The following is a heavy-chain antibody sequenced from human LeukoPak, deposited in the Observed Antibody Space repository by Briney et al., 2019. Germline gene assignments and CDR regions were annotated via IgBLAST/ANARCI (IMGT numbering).Heavy chain of an antibody. D-gene: IGHD3-10*02. V-gene: IGHV1-2*06. J-gene: IGHJ3*02. CDR2: INPNSGGT. CDR3: ARFMFQGPSDALDI. Sequence: RINPNSGGTDYAQKFQGRVTMTRDASMSTAYMELSRLTSDDTAVYYCARFMFQGPSDALDIWGQGTMVTVSS.